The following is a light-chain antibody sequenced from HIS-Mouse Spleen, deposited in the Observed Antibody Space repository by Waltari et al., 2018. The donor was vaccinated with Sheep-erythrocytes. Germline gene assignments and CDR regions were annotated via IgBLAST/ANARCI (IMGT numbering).Light chain of an antibody. Sequence: QSALTQPRSVSGSPGQSVTTSFPGTSTAVGAYNSVSWYQQHPGKPPKLMIYDVSKRPSGVPDRFSGSKSGNTASLTISGLQAEDEADYYCCSYAGSYNYVFGTGTKVTVL. CDR3: CSYAGSYNYV. CDR2: DVS. J-gene: IGLJ1*01. V-gene: IGLV2-11*01. CDR1: STAVGAYNS.